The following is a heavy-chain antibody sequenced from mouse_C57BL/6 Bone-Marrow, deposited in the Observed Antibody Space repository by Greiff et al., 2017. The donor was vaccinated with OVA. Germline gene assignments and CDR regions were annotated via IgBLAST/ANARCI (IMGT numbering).Heavy chain of an antibody. CDR2: IYPGGGYT. CDR1: GYTFTNYW. Sequence: VKLMESGAELVRPGTSVKMSCKASGYTFTNYWIGWEKQRPGHGLEWIGDIYPGGGYTNYNEKFKGKATLTADKSSSTAYMQFRSLTSEDAAIYYCARSESYFGVWGTGTTVTGAS. J-gene: IGHJ1*03. CDR3: ARSESYFGV. V-gene: IGHV1-63*01.